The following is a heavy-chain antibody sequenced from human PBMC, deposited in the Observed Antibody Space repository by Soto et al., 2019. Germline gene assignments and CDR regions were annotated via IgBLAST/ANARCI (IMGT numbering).Heavy chain of an antibody. D-gene: IGHD6-13*01. J-gene: IGHJ5*02. V-gene: IGHV3-30-3*01. CDR1: GFTFSSYA. CDR3: ARDRAAGTSGVGYWFDP. Sequence: SLRLSCAASGFTFSSYAMHWVRQAPGKGLEWVAVISYDGSNKYYADSVKGRFTISRDNSKNTLYLQMNSLRAEDTAVYYCARDRAAGTSGVGYWFDPWGQGTLVTVSS. CDR2: ISYDGSNK.